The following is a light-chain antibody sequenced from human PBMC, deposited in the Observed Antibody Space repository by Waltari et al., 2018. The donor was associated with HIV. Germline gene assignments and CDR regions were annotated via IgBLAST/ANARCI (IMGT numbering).Light chain of an antibody. J-gene: IGLJ2*01. CDR1: SSNIGNNY. CDR3: ASWDATLSDLVV. CDR2: KND. V-gene: IGLV1-47*01. Sequence: QSVLTQPPSVSGPPGQRVIISCSGSSSNIGNNYVYWYQQVPGMAPKLLIFKNDQRPSGVPDRFSGSKSGTSASLAISGLRSEDEADYHCASWDATLSDLVVFGGGTRLTVL.